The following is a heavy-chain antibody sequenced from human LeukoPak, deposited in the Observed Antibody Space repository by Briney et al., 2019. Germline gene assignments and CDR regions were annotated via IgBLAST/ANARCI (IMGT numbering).Heavy chain of an antibody. V-gene: IGHV5-51*01. J-gene: IGHJ5*02. CDR3: VRLPFGISAGTNLFGWFDP. Sequence: GESLKISCKGSGYSFSSYWIGWVRQMPGKGLEWMGIIYPGDSETRYSPSSQGQVTFSADKSISTAYLQLSSLKASDTAMHYCVRLPFGISAGTNLFGWFDPWGQGTLLIVSS. CDR2: IYPGDSET. D-gene: IGHD2-8*01. CDR1: GYSFSSYW.